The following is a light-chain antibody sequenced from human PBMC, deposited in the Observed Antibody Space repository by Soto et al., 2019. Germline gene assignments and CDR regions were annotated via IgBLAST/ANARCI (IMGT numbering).Light chain of an antibody. CDR1: SSDVGGDNY. Sequence: QSALTQPPSASGSPGQSVAISCTGTSSDVGGDNYVSWYQQHPGKAPKLMIYEVNKRPSGVPDRFSGSKSGNTASLTVSRLQAEDEADYYCSSYAGSSNVFGTGTKLTVL. J-gene: IGLJ1*01. V-gene: IGLV2-8*01. CDR3: SSYAGSSNV. CDR2: EVN.